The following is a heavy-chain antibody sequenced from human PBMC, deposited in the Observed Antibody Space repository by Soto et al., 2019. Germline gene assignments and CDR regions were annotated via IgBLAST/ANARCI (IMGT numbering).Heavy chain of an antibody. V-gene: IGHV4-30-2*01. CDR3: ARFSRGGGGGWFDP. D-gene: IGHD3-16*01. CDR2: IYHSGST. CDR1: GGSISSGGYS. Sequence: SETLSLTCAVSGGSISSGGYSWSWIRQPPGKGLEWIGYIYHSGSTYYNPSLKSRVTVSVDRSKNQFSLELSSVTAADTAVYYCARFSRGGGGGWFDPWGQGTLVTVSS. J-gene: IGHJ5*02.